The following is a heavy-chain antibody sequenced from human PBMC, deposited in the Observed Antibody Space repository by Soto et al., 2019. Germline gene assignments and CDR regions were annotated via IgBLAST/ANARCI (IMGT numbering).Heavy chain of an antibody. J-gene: IGHJ6*02. CDR2: ISYDGSNK. V-gene: IGHV3-30-3*01. Sequence: QVQLVESGGGVVQPGRSLRLSCAASGFTFSSYAMHWVRQAPGKGLEWVAVISYDGSNKYYADSVKGRFTISRDNSKNTLYLQMNSLRAEDTAVYYCARDLPYYDILTGSGPYYGMDVWGQGTTVTVCS. CDR1: GFTFSSYA. CDR3: ARDLPYYDILTGSGPYYGMDV. D-gene: IGHD3-9*01.